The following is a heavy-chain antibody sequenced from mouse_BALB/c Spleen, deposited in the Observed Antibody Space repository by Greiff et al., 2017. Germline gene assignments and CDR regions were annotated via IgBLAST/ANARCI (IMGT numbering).Heavy chain of an antibody. CDR3: ARDEDYYAMDY. J-gene: IGHJ4*01. Sequence: EVKLVESGGGLVKPGGSLKLSCAASGFTFSDYYMYWVRQTPEKRLEWVATISDGGSYTYYPDSVKGRFTISRDNAKNNLYLQMSSLKSEDTAMYYCARDEDYYAMDYWGQGTSVTVSS. CDR2: ISDGGSYT. CDR1: GFTFSDYY. V-gene: IGHV5-4*02.